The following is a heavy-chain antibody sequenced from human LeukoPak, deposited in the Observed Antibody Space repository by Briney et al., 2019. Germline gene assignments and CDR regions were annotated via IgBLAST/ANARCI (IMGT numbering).Heavy chain of an antibody. CDR2: ISSSSYI. D-gene: IGHD6-19*01. J-gene: IGHJ4*02. Sequence: GGSLRLSXAASGFTFSSYSMNWVRQAPGKGLEWVSSISSSSYIYYADSVKGRFTISRDNAKNSLYLQMNSLRAEDTAVYYCARDGGQWLRYFDYWGQGTLVTVSS. CDR3: ARDGGQWLRYFDY. V-gene: IGHV3-21*01. CDR1: GFTFSSYS.